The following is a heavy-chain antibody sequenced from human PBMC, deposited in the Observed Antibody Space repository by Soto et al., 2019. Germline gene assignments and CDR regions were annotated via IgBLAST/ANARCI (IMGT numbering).Heavy chain of an antibody. CDR1: GGSISSGGSS. V-gene: IGHV4-30-2*01. Sequence: SETLSLTCAVSGGSISSGGSSWSWIRQPPGKGLEWIGYIYHSGSTYYNPSLKSRVTISVDRSKNQFSLKLSSVTAADTAVYYCARVPTIWGQGTLVTVSS. J-gene: IGHJ4*02. CDR3: ARVPTI. CDR2: IYHSGST.